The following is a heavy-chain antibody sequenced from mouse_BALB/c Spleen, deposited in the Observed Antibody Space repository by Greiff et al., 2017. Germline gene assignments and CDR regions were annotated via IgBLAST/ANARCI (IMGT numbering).Heavy chain of an antibody. CDR3: ARSLLRPFDY. J-gene: IGHJ2*01. CDR2: ISYSGST. V-gene: IGHV3-2*02. D-gene: IGHD1-2*01. Sequence: VQLQQSGPGLVKPSQSLSLTCTVTGYSITSDYAWNWIRQFPGNKLEWMGYISYSGSTSYNPSLKSRISITRDTSKNQFFLQLNSVTTEDTATYYCARSLLRPFDYWGQGTTLTVSS. CDR1: GYSITSDYA.